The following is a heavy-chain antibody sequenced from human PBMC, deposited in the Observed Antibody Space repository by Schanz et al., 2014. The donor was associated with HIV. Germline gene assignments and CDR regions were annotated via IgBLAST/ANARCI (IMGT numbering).Heavy chain of an antibody. J-gene: IGHJ4*02. CDR3: ACECDYGGNSCFDY. Sequence: EVQLVESGGGLVQPGGSLRLSCAASGFTFSSYWMTWVRQAPGKGLEWVSCISWNSGSIGYADSVKGRFTISRDNAKNSLYLQMNSLRAEDTALYYCACECDYGGNSCFDYWGRGTPVTVSS. V-gene: IGHV3-9*01. CDR1: GFTFSSYW. D-gene: IGHD4-17*01. CDR2: ISWNSGSI.